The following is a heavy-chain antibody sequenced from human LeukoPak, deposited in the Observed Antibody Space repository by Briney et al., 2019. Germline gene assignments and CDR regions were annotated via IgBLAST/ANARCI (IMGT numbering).Heavy chain of an antibody. Sequence: PSETLSLTCAVYGGSFSGYYWSWIRQPPGKGLEWIGEINHSGSTNYNPSLKSRVTISVDTSKNQFSLKLSSVTAADTAVYYCARRSGQQLVPFWFDPWGQGTLVTVSS. CDR2: INHSGST. J-gene: IGHJ5*02. D-gene: IGHD6-13*01. CDR1: GGSFSGYY. V-gene: IGHV4-34*01. CDR3: ARRSGQQLVPFWFDP.